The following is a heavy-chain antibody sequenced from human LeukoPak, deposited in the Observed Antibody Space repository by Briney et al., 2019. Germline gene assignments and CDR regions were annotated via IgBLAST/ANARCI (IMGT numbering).Heavy chain of an antibody. CDR2: ISAGGTYE. V-gene: IGHV3-30*01. CDR3: ARDSTYYYDSGSSGPHYFDN. Sequence: GGSLRLSCAASGFTFSNYAMHWVRQAPGKWLEWVSLISAGGTYEYYADSVKGRFTISRDNSKNTLYLQLNSLRAEDTAVYYCARDSTYYYDSGSSGPHYFDNWGQGTLVTVYS. J-gene: IGHJ4*02. D-gene: IGHD3-10*01. CDR1: GFTFSNYA.